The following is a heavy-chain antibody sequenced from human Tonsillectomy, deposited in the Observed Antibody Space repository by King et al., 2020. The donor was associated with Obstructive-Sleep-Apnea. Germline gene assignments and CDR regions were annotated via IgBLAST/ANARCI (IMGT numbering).Heavy chain of an antibody. CDR3: ARDSQEYYDFWSGYNPPYYYYGMDV. V-gene: IGHV4-59*01. CDR1: GGSISSYY. CDR2: IYYSGST. D-gene: IGHD3-3*01. Sequence: VQLQESGPGLVKPSETLSLTCTVSGGSISSYYWSWIRQPPGKGLECIGYIYYSGSTNYNPSLTSRLTLSVDTSKNQFSLTLSSVTAADTAVYYCARDSQEYYDFWSGYNPPYYYYGMDVWGQGTTVTVSS. J-gene: IGHJ6*02.